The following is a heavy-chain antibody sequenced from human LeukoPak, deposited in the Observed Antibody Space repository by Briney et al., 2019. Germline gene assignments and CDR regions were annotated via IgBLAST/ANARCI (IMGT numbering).Heavy chain of an antibody. CDR2: ISGSGGST. CDR3: ARDNDPDYTSSPGWFDS. CDR1: GFTFSSYA. V-gene: IGHV3-23*01. Sequence: PGGSLRLSCAASGFTFSSYAMSWVRQAPGKGLEWVSAISGSGGSTYYADSVKGRFTVSRDNSKNTLYLQMNSLRVEDTAVYYCARDNDPDYTSSPGWFDSWGQGTLVTVSS. D-gene: IGHD2-2*02. J-gene: IGHJ5*01.